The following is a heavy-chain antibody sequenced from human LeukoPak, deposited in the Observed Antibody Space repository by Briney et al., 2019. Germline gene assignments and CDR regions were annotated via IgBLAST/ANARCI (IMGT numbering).Heavy chain of an antibody. Sequence: GGSLRLSCAASGFTFSSYAMSWVRQAPGKGLEWVSAISGSGSSTYYADSVKGRFTISRDNSKNTLYLQMNSLRAEDTAVYYCATIRYGDYVDYWGQGTLVTVSS. J-gene: IGHJ4*02. CDR2: ISGSGSST. V-gene: IGHV3-23*01. CDR1: GFTFSSYA. CDR3: ATIRYGDYVDY. D-gene: IGHD4-17*01.